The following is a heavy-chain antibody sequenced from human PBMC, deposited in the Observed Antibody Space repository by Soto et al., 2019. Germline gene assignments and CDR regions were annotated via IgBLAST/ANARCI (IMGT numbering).Heavy chain of an antibody. J-gene: IGHJ4*02. V-gene: IGHV3-15*07. Sequence: GGSLRLSCAASGFTFSNAWMNWVRQAPGKGLEWVGRIKSKTDGGTTDYAAPVKGRFTISRDDSKNTLYLQMNSLKTEDTAVYYCTTDPSESSGYYSPFFDYWGQGTLVTVSS. D-gene: IGHD3-22*01. CDR1: GFTFSNAW. CDR2: IKSKTDGGTT. CDR3: TTDPSESSGYYSPFFDY.